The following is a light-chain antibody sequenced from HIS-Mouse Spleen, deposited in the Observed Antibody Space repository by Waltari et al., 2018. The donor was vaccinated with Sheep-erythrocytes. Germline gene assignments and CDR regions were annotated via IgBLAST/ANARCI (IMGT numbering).Light chain of an antibody. CDR3: CSYAGSSTLV. J-gene: IGLJ2*01. V-gene: IGLV2-23*01. Sequence: QSALTQPASVSGSPGQSIPISCTGTSSDVGSYNLVSWYQQHPGKAPKLTIYEGSKRPSGVSNRFSGSKSGNTASLTISGLQAEDEADYYCCSYAGSSTLVFGGGTKLTVL. CDR2: EGS. CDR1: SSDVGSYNL.